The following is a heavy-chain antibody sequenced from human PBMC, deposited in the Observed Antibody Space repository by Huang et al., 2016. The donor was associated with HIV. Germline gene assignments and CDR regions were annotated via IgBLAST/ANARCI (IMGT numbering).Heavy chain of an antibody. J-gene: IGHJ4*02. CDR3: ARGPVVVAATLY. Sequence: EVQLVESGGGLVQPGGSLRLSCAASGFTFSSYWMSGVRQAPGKGLEWVANTKQDGSEKDYLDSGKGRFTISRDNAKNSLYLQMNSLRAEDTAVYYCARGPVVVAATLYWGQGTLVTVSS. D-gene: IGHD2-15*01. CDR1: GFTFSSYW. V-gene: IGHV3-7*01. CDR2: TKQDGSEK.